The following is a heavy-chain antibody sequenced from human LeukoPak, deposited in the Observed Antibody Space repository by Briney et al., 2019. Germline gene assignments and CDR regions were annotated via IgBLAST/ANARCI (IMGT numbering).Heavy chain of an antibody. CDR2: IYYSGST. CDR3: ARARSSGFDY. D-gene: IGHD6-6*01. CDR1: GGSISSSSYY. J-gene: IGHJ4*02. Sequence: PSETLSLTCTVSGGSISSSSYYWGCIRQPPGKGLECIGSIYYSGSTYYNPSLKSRVTISVDTSKNQFSLKLSSVTAADTAVYYCARARSSGFDYWGQGTLVTVSS. V-gene: IGHV4-39*07.